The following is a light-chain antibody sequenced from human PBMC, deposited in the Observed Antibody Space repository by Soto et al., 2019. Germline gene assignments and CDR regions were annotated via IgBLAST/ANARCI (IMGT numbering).Light chain of an antibody. V-gene: IGKV3-20*01. J-gene: IGKJ5*01. Sequence: EIVLTQSPGTLSLSPGERATLSCRASQSVNNNYLAWYQQQPDQAPRRLIYGASSRATSTPDRFSGSGSGKDFTLIISRLEHEDFAVYYCQQYGSSPTFGEGTRLEI. CDR1: QSVNNNY. CDR2: GAS. CDR3: QQYGSSPT.